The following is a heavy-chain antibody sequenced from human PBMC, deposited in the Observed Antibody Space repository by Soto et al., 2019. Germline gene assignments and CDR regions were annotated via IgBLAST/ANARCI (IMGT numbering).Heavy chain of an antibody. J-gene: IGHJ4*02. D-gene: IGHD2-15*01. CDR1: GGTFGSNA. CDR3: ATLPRIGYCSGGTCFSGFDS. CDR2: IVPSFGTP. V-gene: IGHV1-69*06. Sequence: QVQLVQSGAELKKPGSSVRISCRASGGTFGSNAISWVRQAPGQGLEWMGNIVPSFGTPNFAQKFQDRVTFTADKSTDTAYMDLSRLRSEDTAVYYCATLPRIGYCSGGTCFSGFDSWGQGTLVTVSS.